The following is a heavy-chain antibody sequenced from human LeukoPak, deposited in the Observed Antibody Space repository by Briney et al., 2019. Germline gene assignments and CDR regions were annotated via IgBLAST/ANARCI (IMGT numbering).Heavy chain of an antibody. V-gene: IGHV3-21*01. CDR2: ISSSSSYI. Sequence: GGSLRLSCAASGFTFSSYSMNWVRQAPAKGLEWVSSISSSSSYIYYADSVKCRFTISRDNAKNSLYLQMNSLRAEDKAVYYCARCSGDGLETLDYWGQGTLVTVSS. CDR3: ARCSGDGLETLDY. CDR1: GFTFSSYS. D-gene: IGHD2-15*01. J-gene: IGHJ4*02.